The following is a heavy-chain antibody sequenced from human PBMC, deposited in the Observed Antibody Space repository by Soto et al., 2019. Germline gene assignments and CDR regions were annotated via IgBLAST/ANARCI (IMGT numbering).Heavy chain of an antibody. Sequence: EVHLVESGGGLVQPGRSLRLSCTASGFSFENHAMHWVRQAPGKGLEWVSGISWNSDSKGYADSVKGRFTVSRDNAKNSLYLQMNSLRAEDTALYYCAKDTTGTYTTFDYWGQGTLVTVSS. CDR3: AKDTTGTYTTFDY. CDR2: ISWNSDSK. CDR1: GFSFENHA. V-gene: IGHV3-9*01. J-gene: IGHJ4*02. D-gene: IGHD1-1*01.